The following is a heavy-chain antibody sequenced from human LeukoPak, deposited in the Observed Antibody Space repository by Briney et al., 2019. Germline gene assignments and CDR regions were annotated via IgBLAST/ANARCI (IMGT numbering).Heavy chain of an antibody. CDR3: AVIWSGYYTGIGSYFQH. CDR2: IYASGST. D-gene: IGHD3-3*01. V-gene: IGHV4-61*02. J-gene: IGHJ1*01. CDR1: GGSISSGSYY. Sequence: KPSQTLSLTCTGSGGSISSGSYYWIWIRLPAGKGLVRIGRIYASGSTNYNPSLKRRVTISVDTSKNQFSLKLSSVTAADTAVYYCAVIWSGYYTGIGSYFQHWGQGTLVTVSS.